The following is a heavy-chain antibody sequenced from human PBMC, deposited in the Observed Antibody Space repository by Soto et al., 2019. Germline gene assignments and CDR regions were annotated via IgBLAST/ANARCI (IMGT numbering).Heavy chain of an antibody. CDR3: AKDSGPNYYDSSGYWAPYGMDV. Sequence: GGSLRLSCAASGFTFSSYAMSWVRQAPGKGLEWVSAISGSGGSTYYADSVKGRFTISRDNSKNTLYLQMNSLRAEDTAVYYCAKDSGPNYYDSSGYWAPYGMDVWGQGTTVPVSS. V-gene: IGHV3-23*01. J-gene: IGHJ6*02. D-gene: IGHD3-22*01. CDR2: ISGSGGST. CDR1: GFTFSSYA.